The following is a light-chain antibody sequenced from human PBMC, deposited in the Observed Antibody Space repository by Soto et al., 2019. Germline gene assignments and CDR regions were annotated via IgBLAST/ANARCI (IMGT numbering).Light chain of an antibody. J-gene: IGKJ1*01. Sequence: EIVLTQSPDALSLSPGERVSLSCRASRPVVRQYIAWYHQKPGQAPRLPIHDAVSRATGIPDRFSGSGSGTEFTLTISSLQSEDFAVYYCQQYNNWPRTFGQGTKVDI. CDR1: RPVVRQ. CDR2: DAV. V-gene: IGKV3D-15*01. CDR3: QQYNNWPRT.